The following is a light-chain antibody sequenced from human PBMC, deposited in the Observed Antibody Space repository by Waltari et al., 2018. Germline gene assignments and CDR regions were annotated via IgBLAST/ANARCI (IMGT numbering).Light chain of an antibody. V-gene: IGKV4-1*01. Sequence: DIVMTQSPDSLAVSLGEGATINCKSSPTVLYCSNNKNYLAWYLQKPGQPPKLLIYWASTRESGVPDRFSGSGSGTDFTLTISSLQAEDVAVYYCQQYSTTPLTFGGGTKVEVK. CDR3: QQYSTTPLT. J-gene: IGKJ4*01. CDR2: WAS. CDR1: PTVLYCSNNKNY.